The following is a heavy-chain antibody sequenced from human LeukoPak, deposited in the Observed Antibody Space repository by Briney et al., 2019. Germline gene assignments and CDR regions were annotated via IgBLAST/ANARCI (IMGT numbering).Heavy chain of an antibody. Sequence: ESGPTLVKPTQTLTLPCTFSGCSLSTSGVGVVWIRQPPEKALEWLALIYWDDDKRYSPSLKSRLTTTKDTSKNQVVLTMTNMDPVDTATYYCAHRRDSNHQLVYWGQGTLVTVSS. J-gene: IGHJ4*02. V-gene: IGHV2-5*02. CDR3: AHRRDSNHQLVY. CDR2: IYWDDDK. CDR1: GCSLSTSGVG. D-gene: IGHD3/OR15-3a*01.